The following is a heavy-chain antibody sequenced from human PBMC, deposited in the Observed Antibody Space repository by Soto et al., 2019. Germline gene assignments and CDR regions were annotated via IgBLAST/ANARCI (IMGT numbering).Heavy chain of an antibody. J-gene: IGHJ5*02. CDR1: GFTFSSYG. D-gene: IGHD1-26*01. CDR2: ISYDGSNK. CDR3: AKDGAGTAPFFDP. V-gene: IGHV3-30*18. Sequence: QVPLVESGGGVVQPGRSLRLSCAASGFTFSSYGMHWVRQAPGKGLEWVAVISYDGSNKYYADSVKGRFTISRDNSKNTLYLQMNSLRAEDTAVYYCAKDGAGTAPFFDPWGQGTLVTVSS.